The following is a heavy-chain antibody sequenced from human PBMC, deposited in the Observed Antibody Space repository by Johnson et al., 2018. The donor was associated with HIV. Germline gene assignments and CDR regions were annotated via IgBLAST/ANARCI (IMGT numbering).Heavy chain of an antibody. Sequence: QVQLVESGGGVVQPGGSLRLSCAASGFTFSSYGMHWVRQAPGKGQEWVAFIRYDGTNKYYADSMKGRFTISRDNSKNTLYLQMSSLRPEDTAVYYCAKIGQWRERLDAFDVWGQGTMVTVSS. CDR3: AKIGQWRERLDAFDV. CDR1: GFTFSSYG. J-gene: IGHJ3*01. V-gene: IGHV3-30*02. CDR2: IRYDGTNK. D-gene: IGHD6-19*01.